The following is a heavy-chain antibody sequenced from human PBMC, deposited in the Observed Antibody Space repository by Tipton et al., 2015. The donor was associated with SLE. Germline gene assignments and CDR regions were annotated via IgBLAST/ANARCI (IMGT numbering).Heavy chain of an antibody. Sequence: LRLSCTVSGGSISSYYWNWIRQPPGKGLEWIGYIHDSGSTNCNPSLKSRVTMSVDTSKNQFSLKLSSVTAADTAVYYCARVPGVTMIGFDYWGQGTLVTVSS. CDR3: ARVPGVTMIGFDY. V-gene: IGHV4-59*08. CDR2: IHDSGST. CDR1: GGSISSYY. D-gene: IGHD3-22*01. J-gene: IGHJ4*02.